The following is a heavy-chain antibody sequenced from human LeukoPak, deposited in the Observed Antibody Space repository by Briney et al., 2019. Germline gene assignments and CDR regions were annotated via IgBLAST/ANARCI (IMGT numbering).Heavy chain of an antibody. V-gene: IGHV3-21*01. CDR2: ISSSSSYI. J-gene: IGHJ4*02. CDR3: ARDKAPYYFDY. CDR1: GFTFSTYN. Sequence: GGSLRLSCAASGFTFSTYNMNWVRQAPGKGLEWVSFISSSSSYIYYADSMKGRFTISRDNAKNSLYLQMNSLRAEDTAVYYCARDKAPYYFDYWGQGTLVTVSS.